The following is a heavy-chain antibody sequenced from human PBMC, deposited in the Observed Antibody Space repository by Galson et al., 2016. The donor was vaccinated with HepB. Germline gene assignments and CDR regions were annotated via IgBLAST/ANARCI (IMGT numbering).Heavy chain of an antibody. CDR3: TRDRGQYYAL. Sequence: SVKVSCKAPAGSFSSYIFSWVRQAPGQGLEWMGEFITVFGTTNYAQIFQDRVTITADKSTSTIYMDLTSLTSEDTAVYFCTRDRGQYYALWGQGTLVTVSS. CDR1: AGSFSSYI. D-gene: IGHD2-2*01. V-gene: IGHV1-69*06. CDR2: FITVFGTT. J-gene: IGHJ4*02.